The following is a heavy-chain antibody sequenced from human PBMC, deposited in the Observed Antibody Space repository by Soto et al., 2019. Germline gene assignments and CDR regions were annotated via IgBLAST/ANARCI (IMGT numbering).Heavy chain of an antibody. D-gene: IGHD3-10*01. V-gene: IGHV3-30-3*01. J-gene: IGHJ6*02. CDR2: ISYDGSNK. CDR1: GFTFSNYA. CDR3: ARVRAPAYGSGSYSYYFYAMDV. Sequence: PGGSLRLSCAASGFTFSNYAMHWVRQAPGKGLDWVAIISYDGSNKYYADSVKGRFTISRDNSKNTLFLQMNSLRPEDTAVYYRARVRAPAYGSGSYSYYFYAMDVWGQGTTVTVSS.